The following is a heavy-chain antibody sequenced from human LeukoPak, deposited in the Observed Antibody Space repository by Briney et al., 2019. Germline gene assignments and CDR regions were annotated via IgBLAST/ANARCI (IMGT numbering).Heavy chain of an antibody. J-gene: IGHJ4*02. V-gene: IGHV3-48*03. CDR1: GFSLSIYE. Sequence: PGGSLRLSCAVSGFSLSIYEMNWVRQAPGEGVEWGSNIGSSGTTRYCADSVKGRFSISRDNAKNSLYLQMNSLRVEDTGVYYCALLAVASDFDYWGQGALVTVSS. CDR3: ALLAVASDFDY. CDR2: IGSSGTTR. D-gene: IGHD6-19*01.